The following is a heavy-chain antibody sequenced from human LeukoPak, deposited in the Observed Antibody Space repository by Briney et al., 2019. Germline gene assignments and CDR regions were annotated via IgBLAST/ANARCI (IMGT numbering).Heavy chain of an antibody. J-gene: IGHJ5*02. CDR2: IGAYNGNT. Sequence: ASVKVSCKASGYTYTSYGISWVRQAPGQGLEWMGWIGAYNGNTNYAQKLQGRVTMTTDTSTSTAYMELRSLRSDDTAVYYCARIPSCKSSGGSCYVQVHWFDPWGQGTLVTVSS. D-gene: IGHD2-15*01. CDR3: ARIPSCKSSGGSCYVQVHWFDP. V-gene: IGHV1-18*01. CDR1: GYTYTSYG.